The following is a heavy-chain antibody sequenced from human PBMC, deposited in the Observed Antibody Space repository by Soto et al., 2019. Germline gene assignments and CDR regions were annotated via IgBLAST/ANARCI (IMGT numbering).Heavy chain of an antibody. CDR1: GYTFTSYY. J-gene: IGHJ6*02. CDR2: IKPTGGST. CDR3: ARDLGWGYDILTGYYTSSYYYGMDV. D-gene: IGHD3-9*01. Sequence: ASVKVSCKASGYTFTSYYMHWVRQAPGQGLEWKGMIKPTGGSTSYAQKFQGRVTMTRDTSTSTVYMELSSLTSEDTAVYYCARDLGWGYDILTGYYTSSYYYGMDVWGQGTTVTVS. V-gene: IGHV1-46*01.